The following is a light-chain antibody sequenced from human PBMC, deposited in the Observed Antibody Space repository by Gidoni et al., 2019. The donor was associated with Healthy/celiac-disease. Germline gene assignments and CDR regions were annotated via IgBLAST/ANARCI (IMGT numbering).Light chain of an antibody. J-gene: IGLJ1*01. Sequence: QSVLTQPPSVSGAPRQRVTISCTGSSSNIGAGYDVHWYQQLPGTAPKLLIYGNSNRPSGVPDRFSGSKSGTSASLAITGLQAEDEADYYCQSYDSSLSGYDFGTGTKVTVL. V-gene: IGLV1-40*01. CDR1: SSNIGAGYD. CDR3: QSYDSSLSGYD. CDR2: GNS.